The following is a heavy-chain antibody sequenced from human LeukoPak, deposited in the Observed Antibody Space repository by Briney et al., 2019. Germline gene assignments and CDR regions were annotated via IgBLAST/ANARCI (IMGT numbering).Heavy chain of an antibody. J-gene: IGHJ4*02. D-gene: IGHD3-10*01. V-gene: IGHV4-34*01. CDR1: GGSFSGYY. Sequence: SETLSLTCAVYGGSFSGYYWSWIRQPPGKGLEWSGEINHSGSTNYNPSLKSRVTISVDTSKNQFSLKLSSVTAADTAVYYCARVKATMVRGPWRVFDYWGQGTLVTVSS. CDR2: INHSGST. CDR3: ARVKATMVRGPWRVFDY.